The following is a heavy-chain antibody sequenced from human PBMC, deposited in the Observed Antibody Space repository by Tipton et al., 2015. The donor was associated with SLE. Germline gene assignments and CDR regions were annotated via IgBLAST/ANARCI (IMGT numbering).Heavy chain of an antibody. Sequence: TLSLTCSVSGDSVSSNNCHWGWIRQPPGKGLEWIGYISYTGSTDYNPSLKSRVTISVDTSTNQFSLKLSSVTAADTAVYYCARHHMTTLFDYWGQGTLVTVSS. J-gene: IGHJ4*02. CDR2: ISYTGST. CDR1: GDSVSSNNCH. CDR3: ARHHMTTLFDY. D-gene: IGHD4-11*01. V-gene: IGHV4-39*01.